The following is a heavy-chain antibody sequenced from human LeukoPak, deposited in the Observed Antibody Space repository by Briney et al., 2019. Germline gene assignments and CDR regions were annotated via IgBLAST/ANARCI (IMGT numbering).Heavy chain of an antibody. V-gene: IGHV3-49*03. CDR3: SREPKGRWLQFDY. CDR1: GFTFGDDT. Sequence: PGGSLRLSCTPSGFTFGDDTTSWFRQAPGKGLEWVGFIRSEVHGGTAEYAASVKGRFTLSRDDSKSIAYLQMNSLKIEDTAVYYCSREPKGRWLQFDYWGQGTLVTVSS. CDR2: IRSEVHGGTA. J-gene: IGHJ4*02. D-gene: IGHD5-24*01.